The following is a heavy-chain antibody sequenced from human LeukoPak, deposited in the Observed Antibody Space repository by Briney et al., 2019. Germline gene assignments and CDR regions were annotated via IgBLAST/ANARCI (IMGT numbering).Heavy chain of an antibody. J-gene: IGHJ4*02. D-gene: IGHD3-22*01. Sequence: SGEPLTLSCSTTGFTFSRYITHWAREARGKRLKYVSTITSTGDTTYDEDSVKVRVTISRDNFMNTLYLQMSSLRAEDTGVYYCVKDDSYYYYSSGRDSWGQGTLVAVSS. CDR3: VKDDSYYYYSSGRDS. CDR1: GFTFSRYI. V-gene: IGHV3-64D*09. CDR2: ITSTGDTT.